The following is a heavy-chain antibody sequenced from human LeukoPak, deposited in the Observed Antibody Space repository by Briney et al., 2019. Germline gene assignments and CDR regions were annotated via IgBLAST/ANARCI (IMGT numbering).Heavy chain of an antibody. J-gene: IGHJ1*01. CDR2: INPSGGST. D-gene: IGHD2-15*01. CDR1: GYTFTGYY. Sequence: ASVKVSCKASGYTFTGYYMHWVRQAPGQGLEWMGIINPSGGSTSYAQKFQGRVTMTRDMSTSTVYMELSSLRSEDTAVYYCARDDDYCSGGSCYEYSQHWGQGTLVTVSS. CDR3: ARDDDYCSGGSCYEYSQH. V-gene: IGHV1-46*01.